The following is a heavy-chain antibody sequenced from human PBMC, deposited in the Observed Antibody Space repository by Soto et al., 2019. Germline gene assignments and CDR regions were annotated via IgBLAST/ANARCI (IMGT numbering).Heavy chain of an antibody. CDR1: GYIFTNYW. J-gene: IGHJ4*02. D-gene: IGHD6-19*01. CDR3: ERPFDSSAWYDY. Sequence: GEPQKISCTGSGYIFTNYWLAWVRQMPGKGLELMGVMYAGDSDTRYSPSFQGQVTISADKSINTAYLQWSSLKASDTAIYYCERPFDSSAWYDYWGQGTLVTVSS. V-gene: IGHV5-51*01. CDR2: MYAGDSDT.